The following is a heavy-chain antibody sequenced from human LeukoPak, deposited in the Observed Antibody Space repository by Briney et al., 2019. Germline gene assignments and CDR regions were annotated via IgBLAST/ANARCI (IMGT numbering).Heavy chain of an antibody. CDR3: ATLHFYAMGV. J-gene: IGHJ6*02. V-gene: IGHV3-11*01. CDR1: GLRFSDQY. Sequence: GGSLRLSCAASGLRFSDQYMIWIRQTPGKGLEWVSFISGSGANRFYADSMKGRFTISKDNAKNSLYLQMNSLRAEDTAIYYCATLHFYAMGVWGQGTTVTVSS. CDR2: ISGSGANR.